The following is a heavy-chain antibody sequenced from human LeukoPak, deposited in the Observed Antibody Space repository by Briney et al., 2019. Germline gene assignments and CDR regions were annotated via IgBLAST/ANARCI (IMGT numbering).Heavy chain of an antibody. Sequence: QPGGPLRLSCEASGFTFSSYGMSWVRQAPGKGLEWVSAITGRGDRTYYADSVKGRFTISRDNSKNTLYLQMNSLRAEDTAVYHCAKDSGSSGWYFDYCGQGTLVTVSS. CDR3: AKDSGSSGWYFDY. CDR2: ITGRGDRT. V-gene: IGHV3-23*01. D-gene: IGHD6-19*01. CDR1: GFTFSSYG. J-gene: IGHJ4*02.